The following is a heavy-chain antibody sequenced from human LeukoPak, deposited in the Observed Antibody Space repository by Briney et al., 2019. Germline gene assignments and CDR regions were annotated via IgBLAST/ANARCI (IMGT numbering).Heavy chain of an antibody. CDR2: IRNEANGYST. D-gene: IGHD6-19*01. V-gene: IGHV3-72*01. CDR3: AATVAGQNPFVY. J-gene: IGHJ4*02. Sequence: GGSLTPSCAASGFSLSGHYMDWVRQAPGKGLEWVGRIRNEANGYSTEYATSVKGRFIVSRDDSQNSQYLQMHSLKTDDTAVYYCAATVAGQNPFVYWGQGTPVTVSS. CDR1: GFSLSGHY.